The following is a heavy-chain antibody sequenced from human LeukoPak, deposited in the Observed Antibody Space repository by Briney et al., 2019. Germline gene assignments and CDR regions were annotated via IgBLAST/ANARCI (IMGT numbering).Heavy chain of an antibody. J-gene: IGHJ3*02. CDR2: IYYSGST. V-gene: IGHV4-59*01. CDR1: GGSISSYY. CDR3: ARCPRAAFDI. Sequence: PSQTLSLTCTVSGGSISSYYWSWIRQPPGKGLGWNGYIYYSGSTNYNPSLKSRVTISVDTSKNQFSLKLSSVTAADTAVYCCARCPRAAFDIWGQGTMVTVSS.